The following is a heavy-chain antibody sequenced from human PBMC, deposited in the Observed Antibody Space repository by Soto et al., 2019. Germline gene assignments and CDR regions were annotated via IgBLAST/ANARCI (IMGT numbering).Heavy chain of an antibody. J-gene: IGHJ4*02. CDR3: ARQPETRGYTYPGPLDY. D-gene: IGHD5-18*01. V-gene: IGHV4-31*03. CDR1: GGSINTDGYY. Sequence: QVQLQESGPGVVKPSQTLSLTCTVSGGSINTDGYYWTWIRQYPGKGLEWIGNIYYSGTTYYSSPLKSRVTISIDTSKNQFSLRLTSVTAADTAMYYCARQPETRGYTYPGPLDYWGQGTLVTVSS. CDR2: IYYSGTT.